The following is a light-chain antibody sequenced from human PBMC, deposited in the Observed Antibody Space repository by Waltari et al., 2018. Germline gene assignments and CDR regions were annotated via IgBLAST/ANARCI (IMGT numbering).Light chain of an antibody. J-gene: IGKJ2*01. CDR3: QQYGSSVLYT. CDR1: QSLTKRY. CDR2: GAS. V-gene: IGKV3-20*01. Sequence: VLPQSPGTLSLSPGERATVSCRASQSLTKRYLAWYQQKPGQAPRLLIYGASSRAAGIPDRFSGSGSGTDFTLTISRLEPEDFAVYYCQQYGSSVLYTFGQGTKLEIK.